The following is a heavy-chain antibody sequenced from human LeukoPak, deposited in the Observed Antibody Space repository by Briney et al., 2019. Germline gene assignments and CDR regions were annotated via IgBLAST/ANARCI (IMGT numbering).Heavy chain of an antibody. J-gene: IGHJ6*03. CDR1: GGSISSYY. D-gene: IGHD6-13*01. CDR2: IYTSGST. V-gene: IGHV4-4*09. CDR3: ARGLAAAGPYYYYYYMDV. Sequence: SQTLSLTCTVSGGSISSYYWSWIRQPPGKGLEWIGYIYTSGSTNYNPSLKSRVTISVDTSKNQFSLTLSSVTAADTAVYYCARGLAAAGPYYYYYYMDVWGKGTTVTVSS.